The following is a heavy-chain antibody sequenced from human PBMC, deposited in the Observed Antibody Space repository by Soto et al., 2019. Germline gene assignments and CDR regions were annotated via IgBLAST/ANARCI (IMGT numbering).Heavy chain of an antibody. CDR1: GFSVSTSGMC. CDR3: EWIRISRYYFYY. CDR2: IDWDDDK. V-gene: IGHV2-70*11. Sequence: SGPTLVNPTQTLTLTCTFSGFSVSTSGMCVSWIRQPPGKALECLARIDWDDDKYYSTSLKTRLTISTDTSKNQVVLTMTNMDPVDTPNYYREWIRISRYYFYYWGQRNLVPVSS. D-gene: IGHD1-20*01. J-gene: IGHJ4*02.